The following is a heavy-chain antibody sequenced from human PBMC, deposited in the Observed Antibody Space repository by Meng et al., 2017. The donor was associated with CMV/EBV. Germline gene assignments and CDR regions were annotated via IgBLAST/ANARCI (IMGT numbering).Heavy chain of an antibody. CDR3: ARGGIRGSGYYGY. V-gene: IGHV3-21*01. Sequence: GGSLRLSCAASGFTFSSYSMNWVRQAPGKGLEWVSSISSSSSYIYYADSVKGRITISRDNAKNSLYLQMNSLRAEDTAVYYCARGGIRGSGYYGYWGQGTLVTVSS. CDR1: GFTFSSYS. D-gene: IGHD3-22*01. J-gene: IGHJ4*02. CDR2: ISSSSSYI.